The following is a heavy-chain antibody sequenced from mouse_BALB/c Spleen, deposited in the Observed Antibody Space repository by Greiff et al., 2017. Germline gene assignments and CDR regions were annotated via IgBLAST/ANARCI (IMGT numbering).Heavy chain of an antibody. Sequence: QVQLQQSGAELVRPGVSVKISCKGSGYTFTDYAMHWVKQSHAKSLEWIGVISTYYGDASYNQKFKGKATMTVDKSSSTAYMELARLTSEDSAIYYCASHLTTATPFAYWGQGTLVTVSA. CDR3: ASHLTTATPFAY. CDR2: ISTYYGDA. V-gene: IGHV1S137*01. CDR1: GYTFTDYA. J-gene: IGHJ3*01. D-gene: IGHD1-2*01.